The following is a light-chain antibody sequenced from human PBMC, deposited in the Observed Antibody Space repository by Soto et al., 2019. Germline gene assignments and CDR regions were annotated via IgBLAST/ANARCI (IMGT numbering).Light chain of an antibody. Sequence: EIGRPQSQATLSVSPGERATLSCRASQSVSNNYLAWYQQKPGQAPRLLIYGASSRATGIPDRFSGSGSGTDFTLTISRLEPEDFAVYSCPQYGPWTSGQRANEDIK. CDR2: GAS. CDR1: QSVSNNY. CDR3: PQYGPWT. J-gene: IGKJ1*01. V-gene: IGKV3-20*01.